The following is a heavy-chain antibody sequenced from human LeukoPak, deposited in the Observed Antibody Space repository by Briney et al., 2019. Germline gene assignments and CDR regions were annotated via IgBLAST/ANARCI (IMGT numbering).Heavy chain of an antibody. CDR2: IIPIFGTA. J-gene: IGHJ6*02. V-gene: IGHV1-69*01. D-gene: IGHD3-3*01. Sequence: ASVKVSCKASGGTFSSYASSWVRQAPGQGLEWMGGIIPIFGTANYAQKFQGRVTITADESTSTAYMELSSLRSEDTAVYYCARGNYDFWSGYYTPLFNYYGMDVWGQGTTVTVSS. CDR1: GGTFSSYA. CDR3: ARGNYDFWSGYYTPLFNYYGMDV.